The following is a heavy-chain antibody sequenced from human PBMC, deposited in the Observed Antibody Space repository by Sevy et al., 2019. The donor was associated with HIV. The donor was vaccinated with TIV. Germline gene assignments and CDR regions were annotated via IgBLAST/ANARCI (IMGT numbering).Heavy chain of an antibody. V-gene: IGHV3-23*01. D-gene: IGHD3-9*01. Sequence: GGSLRLSCAASGFTSSSYAMSWVRQPPGWGLESVSTLSDSGVSTYYADSVKGRFTISRDNSKNILYLQMNSLRAEDTAVYYCARDRATSATGTLFDYWGQGTLVTVSS. CDR3: ARDRATSATGTLFDY. CDR2: LSDSGVST. J-gene: IGHJ4*02. CDR1: GFTSSSYA.